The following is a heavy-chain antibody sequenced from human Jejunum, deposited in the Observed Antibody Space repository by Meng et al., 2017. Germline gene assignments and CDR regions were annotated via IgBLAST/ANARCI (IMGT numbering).Heavy chain of an antibody. CDR2: ISYHGRNK. D-gene: IGHD6-19*01. CDR1: GFTFSDYA. V-gene: IGHV3-30*04. Sequence: QVQLVESGGGVVQPGRSLRLSCAASGFTFSDYAMHWVRQAPGKGLEWVAGISYHGRNKYYADSIQGRFTISRDNSRDTLYLQMDGLRVEDTAVFYCARGMTYGSGWYHFDYWGQGSLVTVSS. CDR3: ARGMTYGSGWYHFDY. J-gene: IGHJ4*02.